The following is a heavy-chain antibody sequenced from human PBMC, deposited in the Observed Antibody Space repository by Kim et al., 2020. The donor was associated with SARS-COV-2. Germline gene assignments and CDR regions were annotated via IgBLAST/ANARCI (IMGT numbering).Heavy chain of an antibody. D-gene: IGHD2-2*01. CDR3: ARVDCSSTSCYSPRVIYYGMDV. CDR1: GGTFSSYT. V-gene: IGHV1-69*02. CDR2: IIPILGIA. J-gene: IGHJ6*02. Sequence: SVKVSCKASGGTFSSYTISWVRPAPGQGLEWMGRIIPILGIANYAQKFQGRVTITADKSTSTAYMELSSLRSEETAVYYCARVDCSSTSCYSPRVIYYGMDVWGQGTTVTVSS.